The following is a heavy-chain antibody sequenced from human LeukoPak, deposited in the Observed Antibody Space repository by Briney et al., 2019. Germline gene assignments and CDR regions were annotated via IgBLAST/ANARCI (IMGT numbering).Heavy chain of an antibody. CDR2: MNPNSGNT. J-gene: IGHJ5*02. V-gene: IGHV1-8*01. D-gene: IGHD3-3*01. CDR1: GYTFTSYD. CDR3: ASAIFPYGWFDP. Sequence: RASVKVSCKASGYTFTSYDINWVRQATGQGLKWMGWMNPNSGNTGYAQKFQGRVTMTRNTSISTAYMELSSLRSEDTAVYYCASAIFPYGWFDPWGQGTLVTVSS.